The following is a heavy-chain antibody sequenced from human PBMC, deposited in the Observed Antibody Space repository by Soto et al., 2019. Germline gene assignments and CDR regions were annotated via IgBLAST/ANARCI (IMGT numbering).Heavy chain of an antibody. CDR3: ARREIHGPIDY. D-gene: IGHD1-26*01. V-gene: IGHV4-28*01. CDR1: GYSISSSNW. CDR2: IYDSGTT. J-gene: IGHJ4*02. Sequence: QVQLQESGPGLVKPSDTLSLTCAVSGYSISSSNWWGWIRQPPGKGLEWIGYIYDSGTTYYNPSLKSRVTMSVDAAKNQFSLKLTSVTAVDTAVYYCARREIHGPIDYWGQGTMVTVSS.